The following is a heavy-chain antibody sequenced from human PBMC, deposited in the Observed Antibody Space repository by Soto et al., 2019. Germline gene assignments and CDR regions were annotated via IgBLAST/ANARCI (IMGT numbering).Heavy chain of an antibody. CDR3: ARDRLGYCSSTSCYYPPPFAH. J-gene: IGHJ4*02. D-gene: IGHD2-2*01. V-gene: IGHV1-18*01. Sequence: ASVKVSCKASGYTFTSYGISWVRQAPGQGLEWMGWISAYNGNTNYAQKLQGRVTMTTDTSTSTAYMELRSLRSDDTAVYYCARDRLGYCSSTSCYYPPPFAHWGQGTLVTVSS. CDR1: GYTFTSYG. CDR2: ISAYNGNT.